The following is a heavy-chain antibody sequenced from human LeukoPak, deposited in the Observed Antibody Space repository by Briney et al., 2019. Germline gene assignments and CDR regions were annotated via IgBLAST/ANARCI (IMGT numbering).Heavy chain of an antibody. Sequence: ASVKVSCKASGYTFTSYYIHWVRLSPGQGLEWMGIINPSAGSTTYAQKFQGRATMTRDTSTSTAYMELRSLRSDDTAVYYCARDGAAASLKRLSRPNDWFDPWGQGTLVTVSS. CDR2: INPSAGST. V-gene: IGHV1-46*01. J-gene: IGHJ5*02. D-gene: IGHD3-16*02. CDR3: ARDGAAASLKRLSRPNDWFDP. CDR1: GYTFTSYY.